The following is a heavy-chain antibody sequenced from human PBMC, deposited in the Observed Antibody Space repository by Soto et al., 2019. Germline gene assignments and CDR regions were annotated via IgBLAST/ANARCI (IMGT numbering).Heavy chain of an antibody. CDR3: AKVGYSSSSFGMDV. CDR2: ISGSGGST. V-gene: IGHV3-23*01. Sequence: EVQLLESGGGLVQPGGSLRLSCAASGFTFSSYAMSWVRQAPGKGLEWVSAISGSGGSTYYADSVKGRFTISRDNSKNTLHLQMNSLRAEDTAVYYCAKVGYSSSSFGMDVWGQGTTVTVSS. J-gene: IGHJ6*02. CDR1: GFTFSSYA. D-gene: IGHD6-13*01.